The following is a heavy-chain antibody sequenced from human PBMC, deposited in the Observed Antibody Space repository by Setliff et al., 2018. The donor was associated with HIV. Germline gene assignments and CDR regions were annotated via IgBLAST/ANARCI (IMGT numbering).Heavy chain of an antibody. CDR3: ARDWEYCSGGSCYDY. Sequence: GASVKVSCKASGGNFKNYILAWVRQAPGQGLEWMGGIIPILGIANYAQKFQGRVTITTDESTSTAYMELSSLRSEDTAVYYCARDWEYCSGGSCYDYWGQGTLVTVSS. V-gene: IGHV1-69*16. CDR2: IIPILGIA. D-gene: IGHD2-15*01. CDR1: GGNFKNYI. J-gene: IGHJ4*02.